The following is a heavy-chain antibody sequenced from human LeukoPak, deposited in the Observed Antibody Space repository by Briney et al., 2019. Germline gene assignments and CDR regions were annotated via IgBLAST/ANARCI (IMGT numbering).Heavy chain of an antibody. CDR3: TTDRSGSSWAYYYYYYMDV. CDR1: GFTFSNAW. J-gene: IGHJ6*03. Sequence: PGGSLRLSCAASGFTFSNAWMSWVRQAPGKGLEWVGRIKSKTDGGTTDYAAPVKGRFTISRDDSKNTLYLQMNSLKTEDTAVYYCTTDRSGSSWAYYYYYYMDVWGKGTTVTVSS. V-gene: IGHV3-15*01. D-gene: IGHD1-26*01. CDR2: IKSKTDGGTT.